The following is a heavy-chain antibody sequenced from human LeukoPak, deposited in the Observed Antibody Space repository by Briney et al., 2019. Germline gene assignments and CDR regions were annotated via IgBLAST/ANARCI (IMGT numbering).Heavy chain of an antibody. D-gene: IGHD3-16*01. CDR2: INPDGSST. J-gene: IGHJ4*02. V-gene: IGHV3-74*01. CDR1: GFTFSSYA. Sequence: GRSLRLSCAASGFTFSSYAMHWVRQAPGKGLVWVSRINPDGSSTSYADSVKGRFTISRDNAKNTLYLQMNSLRAEDTAVYYCTTDLFGAWGSRPLWGQGTQVTVSS. CDR3: TTDLFGAWGSRPL.